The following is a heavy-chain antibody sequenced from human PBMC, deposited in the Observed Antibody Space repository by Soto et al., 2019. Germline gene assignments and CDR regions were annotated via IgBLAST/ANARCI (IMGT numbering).Heavy chain of an antibody. Sequence: QVHLVESGGGVVQPGTSLRLCCAASGFSFSIFGMHWVRQAPGKGLEWVAGIWYDGSNKYYADSVKGRFSISRDNSKNTLYLQMNSLRAEDTAVYYCARDDKDEYGADRGGFGCWGQGTLVTVSS. CDR1: GFSFSIFG. D-gene: IGHD2-8*01. CDR3: ARDDKDEYGADRGGFGC. J-gene: IGHJ4*02. CDR2: IWYDGSNK. V-gene: IGHV3-33*01.